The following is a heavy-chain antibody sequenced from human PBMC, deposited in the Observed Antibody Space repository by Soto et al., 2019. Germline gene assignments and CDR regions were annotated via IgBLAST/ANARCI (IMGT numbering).Heavy chain of an antibody. CDR3: AKDRHRGGSPHPFDY. Sequence: PGGSLRLSCAASGFTFSNAWMNWVRQAPGKGLEWVGRIKSKTDGGTTDYAAPVKGRFTISRDDSKNTLYLQMNSLRAEDTAVYYCAKDRHRGGSPHPFDYGGQGPLVTVS. CDR1: GFTFSNAW. J-gene: IGHJ4*02. V-gene: IGHV3-15*07. D-gene: IGHD2-15*01. CDR2: IKSKTDGGTT.